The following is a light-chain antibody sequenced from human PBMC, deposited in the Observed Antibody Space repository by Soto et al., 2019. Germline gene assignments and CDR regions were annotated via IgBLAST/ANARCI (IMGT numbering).Light chain of an antibody. J-gene: IGKJ5*01. Sequence: EIVMTQSPATLSVSPGDRATLSCRASQRVGSNLAWYQQKAGQAPRLLIYDVSTRATGVPVRFGGSGSGTEFTLTISSRQSEDFAVYYCQQYNNWPPWITFGQGTRLEIK. CDR2: DVS. V-gene: IGKV3-15*01. CDR1: QRVGSN. CDR3: QQYNNWPPWIT.